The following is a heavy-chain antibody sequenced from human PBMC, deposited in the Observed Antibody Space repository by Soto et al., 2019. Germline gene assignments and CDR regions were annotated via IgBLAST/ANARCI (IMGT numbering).Heavy chain of an antibody. D-gene: IGHD3-22*01. CDR2: ISSSSSYI. CDR3: ARVHLPYPMIVVVNDAFDI. J-gene: IGHJ3*02. Sequence: EVQLVESGGGLVKPGGSLRLSCAASGFTFSSYSMNWVRQAPGKGLEWGSSISSSSSYIYYADSVKGRFTSSRDNAKNSLYRQMNSLSAEDTAVYYCARVHLPYPMIVVVNDAFDIWGQGTMVTVSS. CDR1: GFTFSSYS. V-gene: IGHV3-21*01.